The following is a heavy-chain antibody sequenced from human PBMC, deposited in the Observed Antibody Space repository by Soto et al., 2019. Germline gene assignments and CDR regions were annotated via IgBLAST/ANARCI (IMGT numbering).Heavy chain of an antibody. V-gene: IGHV1-69*01. J-gene: IGHJ5*02. CDR3: ARVLRGYSSSLNWFDP. CDR2: IIPIFGTA. D-gene: IGHD6-13*01. CDR1: GGTFSSYA. Sequence: QVQLVQSGAEVKKPGSSVKVSCKASGGTFSSYAISWVRQAPGQGLEWMGGIIPIFGTANYAQKFQGRVTITADESTRTAYMELSSLRSEDTAVYYCARVLRGYSSSLNWFDPGAREPWSPSPQ.